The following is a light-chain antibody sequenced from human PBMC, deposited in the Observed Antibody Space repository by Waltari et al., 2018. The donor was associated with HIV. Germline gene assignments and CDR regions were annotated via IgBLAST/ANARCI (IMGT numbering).Light chain of an antibody. CDR1: QDISNY. V-gene: IGKV1-33*01. CDR2: DAS. Sequence: DFQITQSPSSLSASVGDRVTITCQASQDISNYLNWYQQKPAKAPKRLIYDASNMEAGVPSRFSGSGSATDFTFIISSLQPEDIATYYCQQYDSLPPYTFGQGTKLEIK. CDR3: QQYDSLPPYT. J-gene: IGKJ2*01.